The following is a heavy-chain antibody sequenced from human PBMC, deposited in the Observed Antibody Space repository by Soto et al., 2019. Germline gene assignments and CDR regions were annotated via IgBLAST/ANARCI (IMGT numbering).Heavy chain of an antibody. CDR2: IIPILGIA. CDR3: ARGQDRYCSGGSCPYYYYYMDV. CDR1: GGTFSSYT. D-gene: IGHD2-15*01. V-gene: IGHV1-69*02. J-gene: IGHJ6*03. Sequence: ASVKVSCKASGGTFSSYTISWVRQAPGQGLEWMGRIIPILGIANYAQKFQGRVTITADKSTSTAYMELSSLRSEDTAVYYCARGQDRYCSGGSCPYYYYYMDVWGKGTTVTVSS.